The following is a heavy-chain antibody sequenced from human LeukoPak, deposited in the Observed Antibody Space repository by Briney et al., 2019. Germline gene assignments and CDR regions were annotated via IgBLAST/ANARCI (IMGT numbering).Heavy chain of an antibody. D-gene: IGHD3-3*01. CDR3: ARETFALRFLEWLPGGFDP. V-gene: IGHV4-4*07. Sequence: SETLSLTCTVSGGSISSYYWSWIRQPAGKGLEWIGRIYTSGSTNYNPSLKSRVTMSVDTSKNQFSLKLSSVTAADTAVYYCARETFALRFLEWLPGGFDPWGQGTLVTVSS. CDR2: IYTSGST. CDR1: GGSISSYY. J-gene: IGHJ5*02.